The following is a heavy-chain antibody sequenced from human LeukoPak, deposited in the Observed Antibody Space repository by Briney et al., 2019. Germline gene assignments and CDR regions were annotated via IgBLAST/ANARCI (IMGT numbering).Heavy chain of an antibody. CDR3: ARGGYTYGPATLGALDI. Sequence: PGGSLRLSCAASGFTFSGHWMHWVRQAPGKGLVWVSRINGDGSGTNYDDSVKGRFTISRDNAKNTLYLQMNSLRAEDTAVYYCARGGYTYGPATLGALDIWGPGTMVPVSS. CDR1: GFTFSGHW. V-gene: IGHV3-74*01. D-gene: IGHD5-18*01. J-gene: IGHJ3*02. CDR2: INGDGSGT.